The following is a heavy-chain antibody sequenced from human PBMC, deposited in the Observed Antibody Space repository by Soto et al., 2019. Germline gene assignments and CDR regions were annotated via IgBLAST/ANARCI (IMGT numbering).Heavy chain of an antibody. Sequence: QVQLVQSGAEVKKPGSSVKVSCKASGGTFSSYAISWVRQAPGQGLEWMGGIIPIFGTANYAQKFQGRFKITAYESTSTADMELSSLRAADTDVYYCARERRPGIVGATHFDYWGQGTLVNVSS. J-gene: IGHJ4*02. CDR3: ARERRPGIVGATHFDY. V-gene: IGHV1-69*01. CDR2: IIPIFGTA. CDR1: GGTFSSYA. D-gene: IGHD1-26*01.